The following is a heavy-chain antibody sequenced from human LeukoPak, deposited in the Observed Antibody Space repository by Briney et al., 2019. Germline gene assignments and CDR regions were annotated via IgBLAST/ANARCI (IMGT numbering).Heavy chain of an antibody. J-gene: IGHJ4*02. CDR3: ARGYYDILTGYSYFDY. D-gene: IGHD3-9*01. Sequence: GGSLRLSCAASGFTFDDYGMSWVRQAPGKGLEWVSGINWNGGSTGCADSVKGRFTISRDNAKNSLYLQMNSLRAEDTALYYCARGYYDILTGYSYFDYWGQETLVTVSS. CDR2: INWNGGST. CDR1: GFTFDDYG. V-gene: IGHV3-20*04.